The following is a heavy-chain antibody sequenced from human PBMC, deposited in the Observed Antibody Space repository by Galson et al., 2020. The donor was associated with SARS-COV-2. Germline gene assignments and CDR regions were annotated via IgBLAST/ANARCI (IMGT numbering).Heavy chain of an antibody. CDR1: GFTLSSYA. D-gene: IGHD1-26*01. J-gene: IGHJ4*02. CDR3: ARPYSGSYRGYFDY. CDR2: ISYDGSKK. V-gene: IGHV3-30*04. Sequence: GGSLRLSCAASGFTLSSYAMHWVRQAPGKGLEWVAVISYDGSKKYYADSVKGRFTISRDNSKNTLYLQMNSLRAEDTAVYYCARPYSGSYRGYFDYWGQGTLVTVSS.